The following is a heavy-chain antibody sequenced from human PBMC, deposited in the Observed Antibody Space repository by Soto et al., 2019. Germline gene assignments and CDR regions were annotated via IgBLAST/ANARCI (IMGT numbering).Heavy chain of an antibody. V-gene: IGHV3-9*01. Sequence: GGSLRLSCAASGFTFDDYAMHWVRQAPGKGLEWVSGISWNSGSIGYADSVKGRFTISRDNAKNSLYLQMNSLRAEDTALYYCAKDIYPSSGYYFDYWGQGTLVTVSS. CDR2: ISWNSGSI. J-gene: IGHJ4*02. D-gene: IGHD6-19*01. CDR1: GFTFDDYA. CDR3: AKDIYPSSGYYFDY.